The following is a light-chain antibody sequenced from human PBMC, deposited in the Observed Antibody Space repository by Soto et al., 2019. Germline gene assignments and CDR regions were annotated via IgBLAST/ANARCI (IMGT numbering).Light chain of an antibody. V-gene: IGKV3-20*01. J-gene: IGKJ1*01. Sequence: GLSQSAGTLSLSTGERATLSCRASQSVSSTYLAWYQQKPGQAPRLLIYGAFSRATGIPDRFSGSGSGTDFTLTISRLEPEDFAVYYCQQYGSSPTFGQGTKVAIK. CDR2: GAF. CDR3: QQYGSSPT. CDR1: QSVSSTY.